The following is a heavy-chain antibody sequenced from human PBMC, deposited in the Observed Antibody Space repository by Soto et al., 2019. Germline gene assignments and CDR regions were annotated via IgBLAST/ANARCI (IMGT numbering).Heavy chain of an antibody. J-gene: IGHJ5*01. V-gene: IGHV3-23*01. Sequence: EVQLLESGGGLVQPGGSLRLSCAASGFAFSSYAMTWVRQAPGKGLEWVSALSGSGGTTYSAQSVRGRFTIARDNSKNKLYLKMNGLSPEDSAIYYCAKFIVGTGGSSGWPWFLDSWGQGTLVTVSS. CDR1: GFAFSSYA. D-gene: IGHD6-25*01. CDR2: LSGSGGTT. CDR3: AKFIVGTGGSSGWPWFLDS.